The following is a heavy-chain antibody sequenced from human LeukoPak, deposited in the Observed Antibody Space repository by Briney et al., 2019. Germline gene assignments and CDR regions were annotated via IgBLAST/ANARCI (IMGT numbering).Heavy chain of an antibody. CDR3: ANAQRGIDYYFDY. J-gene: IGHJ4*02. CDR1: GGSISSGGYY. D-gene: IGHD2/OR15-2a*01. Sequence: SETLSLTCTVSGGSISSGGYYWSWIRQHPGKGLEWIGYIYYSGSTYYNPSLKSRVTISVDMSKNQFSLKLSSVTAADTAVYYCANAQRGIDYYFDYWGQGTLVTVSS. CDR2: IYYSGST. V-gene: IGHV4-31*03.